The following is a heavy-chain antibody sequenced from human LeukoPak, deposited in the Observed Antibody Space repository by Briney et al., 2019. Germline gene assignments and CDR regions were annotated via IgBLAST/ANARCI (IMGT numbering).Heavy chain of an antibody. CDR2: VNADGGNT. D-gene: IGHD1-26*01. CDR1: GLTFDNYR. J-gene: IGHJ4*02. CDR3: TKRVKYGGTWDHFAD. Sequence: GGSLRLSCAASGLTFDNYRMSWVRQAPGKGLEWVSTVNADGGNTYYADSVKGRFTISRDNSKSTLILQMNSLRVEDTALYYCTKRVKYGGTWDHFADWGQGTLVTVSS. V-gene: IGHV3-23*01.